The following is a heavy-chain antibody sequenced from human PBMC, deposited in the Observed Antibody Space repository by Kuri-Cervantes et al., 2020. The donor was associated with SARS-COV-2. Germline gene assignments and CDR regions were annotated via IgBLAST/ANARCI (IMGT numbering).Heavy chain of an antibody. CDR3: ARAVKRFDY. V-gene: IGHV4-34*01. Sequence: GSLRLSCAVYGGSFSGYYRSWIRQPPGKGLEWIGEINHSGSTNYNPSLKSRVTISVDTSKNQFSLKLSSVTAADTAVYYCARAVKRFDYWGQGTLVTVSS. CDR1: GGSFSGYY. CDR2: INHSGST. D-gene: IGHD2/OR15-2a*01. J-gene: IGHJ4*02.